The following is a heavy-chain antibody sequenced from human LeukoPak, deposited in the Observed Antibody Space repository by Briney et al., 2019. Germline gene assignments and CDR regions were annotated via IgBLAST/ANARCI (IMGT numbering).Heavy chain of an antibody. D-gene: IGHD3-3*01. V-gene: IGHV1-69*13. Sequence: GASVKVSCKASGGTFISYAISWVQQAPGQGLEWMGGIIPIFGTANYAQKFQGRVTITADESTSTAYMELSSLRSEDTAVYYCARGAIFGVVIYPTFDYWGQGTLVTVSS. CDR3: ARGAIFGVVIYPTFDY. J-gene: IGHJ4*02. CDR1: GGTFISYA. CDR2: IIPIFGTA.